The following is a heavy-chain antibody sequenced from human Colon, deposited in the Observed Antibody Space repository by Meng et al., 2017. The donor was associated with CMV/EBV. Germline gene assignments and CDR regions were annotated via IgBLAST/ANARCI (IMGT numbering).Heavy chain of an antibody. V-gene: IGHV1-2*02. CDR2: IHPNRGGT. Sequence: VELVQFGAEVKKPGASVKVSCKATGYTFTGYYMHWVRQAPGQGLEWMGWIHPNRGGTNYAQKFQGRVNMTRDTSISTAYLELSRMRSDDTAVYYCATVSSGYYLYFQHWGQGTLVTVSS. CDR1: GYTFTGYY. D-gene: IGHD3-22*01. J-gene: IGHJ1*01. CDR3: ATVSSGYYLYFQH.